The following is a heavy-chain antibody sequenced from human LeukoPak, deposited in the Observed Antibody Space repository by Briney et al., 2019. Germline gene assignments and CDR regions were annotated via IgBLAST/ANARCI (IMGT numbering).Heavy chain of an antibody. D-gene: IGHD3-16*01. CDR2: ISGSGGNT. CDR1: GFTFSSYA. J-gene: IGHJ6*02. V-gene: IGHV3-23*01. Sequence: GGSLRLSCAASGFTFSSYAMSWVRQAPGKGLEWVSAISGSGGNTYYADSVKGRFAIPRDNSKNTLYLQMNSLRAEDTAVYYCAKEDYGDYGMDVWGQGTTVTVSS. CDR3: AKEDYGDYGMDV.